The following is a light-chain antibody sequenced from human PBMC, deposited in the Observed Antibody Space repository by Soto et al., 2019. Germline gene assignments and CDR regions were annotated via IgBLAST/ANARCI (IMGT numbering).Light chain of an antibody. CDR2: GAS. CDR1: QSVSSNY. CDR3: QQYSSSPWT. J-gene: IGKJ1*01. Sequence: EIELTQSPGTLSLSPGERATLSCRASQSVSSNYLAWYQQKPGQAPRLLIYGASSRATGIPDRFSGSGAGTDFTLTISRLESEDFAVYYCQQYSSSPWTFGQGTKVEIK. V-gene: IGKV3-20*01.